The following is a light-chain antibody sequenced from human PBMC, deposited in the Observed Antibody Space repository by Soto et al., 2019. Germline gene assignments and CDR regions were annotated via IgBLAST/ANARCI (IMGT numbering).Light chain of an antibody. Sequence: PVLTQPSSASASLGSSVSLTCTLSSGHSFYVIAWHQQQPGTAPRYLMKLEGSGNYNKGSGVPERFSGSSSGADRYLTISKLQSEDEGDYYCESWDSNTRVFGGGTKLTVL. J-gene: IGLJ3*02. CDR3: ESWDSNTRV. CDR2: LEGSGNY. CDR1: SGHSFYV. V-gene: IGLV4-60*03.